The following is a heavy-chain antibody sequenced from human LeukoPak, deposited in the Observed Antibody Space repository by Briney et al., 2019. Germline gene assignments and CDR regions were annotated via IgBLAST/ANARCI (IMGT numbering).Heavy chain of an antibody. Sequence: SETLSLTCTVSGGSISSGSYYLSWIRQPAGKGLEWIGRIYTSGSTNYNPSLKSRVTISVDTSKNQFSLKLSSVTAADTAVYYCARDRLVSSGWYKALDDWGQGTLVTVSS. CDR1: GGSISSGSYY. CDR2: IYTSGST. D-gene: IGHD6-19*01. J-gene: IGHJ4*02. V-gene: IGHV4-61*02. CDR3: ARDRLVSSGWYKALDD.